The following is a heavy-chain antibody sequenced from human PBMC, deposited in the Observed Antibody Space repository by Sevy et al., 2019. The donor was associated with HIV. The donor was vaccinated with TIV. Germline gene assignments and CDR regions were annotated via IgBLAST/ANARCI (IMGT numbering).Heavy chain of an antibody. Sequence: SESLSLTCAVHGGSFSGYYWYWIRQPPGKGLEWIGEINHSGSTNYNSSFKSRVTISVDTSKNQFSLKLSSVTAADTAVYYCARSPPIVVVPGAPSWFDPWGQGTLVTVSS. D-gene: IGHD2-2*01. J-gene: IGHJ5*02. V-gene: IGHV4-34*01. CDR1: GGSFSGYY. CDR3: ARSPPIVVVPGAPSWFDP. CDR2: INHSGST.